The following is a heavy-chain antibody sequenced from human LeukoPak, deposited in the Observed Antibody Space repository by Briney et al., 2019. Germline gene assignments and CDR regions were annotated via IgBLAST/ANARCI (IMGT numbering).Heavy chain of an antibody. D-gene: IGHD3-22*01. J-gene: IGHJ5*02. V-gene: IGHV7-4-1*02. CDR2: INTNTGNP. CDR3: ARRSEHSSGYQPTFDP. CDR1: GYTFTSYA. Sequence: ASVKVSCKASGYTFTSYAMNWVGQAPGQGLEWMGWINTNTGNPTYAQGFTGRFVFSLDTSVSTAYLQISSLKAEDTAVYYCARRSEHSSGYQPTFDPWGQGTLVTVSS.